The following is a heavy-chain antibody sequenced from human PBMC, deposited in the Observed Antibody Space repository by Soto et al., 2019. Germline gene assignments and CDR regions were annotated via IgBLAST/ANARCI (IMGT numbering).Heavy chain of an antibody. CDR1: GGSISSSSYY. Sequence: SETLSLTCTVSGGSISSSSYYWGWIRQPPGKGLEWIGSIYYSGSTYYNPSLKSRVTISVDTSKNQFSLKLSSVTAADTAVYYCARPVAGTTDYYFDYWGQGTLVTVS. V-gene: IGHV4-39*01. CDR3: ARPVAGTTDYYFDY. D-gene: IGHD6-19*01. CDR2: IYYSGST. J-gene: IGHJ4*02.